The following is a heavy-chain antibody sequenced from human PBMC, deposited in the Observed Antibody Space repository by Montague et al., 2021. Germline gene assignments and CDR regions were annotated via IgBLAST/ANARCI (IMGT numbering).Heavy chain of an antibody. CDR3: SSGPMRAWFDP. J-gene: IGHJ5*02. CDR1: GASLNDYT. Sequence: SETLSLTCGIFGASLNDYTCYWIRQVPPAGLQLLGEIDYDGNANYSQFFMGRVFVSLDMSTKHFNLRLTSVTAADTAIYYCSSGPMRAWFDPWGPGTSVIVSS. CDR2: IDYDGNA. V-gene: IGHV4-34*01.